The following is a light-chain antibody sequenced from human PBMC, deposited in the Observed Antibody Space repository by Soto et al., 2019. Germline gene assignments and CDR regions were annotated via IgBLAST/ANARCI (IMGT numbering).Light chain of an antibody. CDR2: AAY. Sequence: DIQMTQSPSSLSASVGDRVTITCRTSQRISRYLNWYRQKPGKAPNLLINAAYNLQSGVPSRFSANGSETDFSLTIISLQPEDSATYYCQQSFSTPRTFGGGTKVEIK. CDR3: QQSFSTPRT. J-gene: IGKJ4*01. V-gene: IGKV1-39*01. CDR1: QRISRY.